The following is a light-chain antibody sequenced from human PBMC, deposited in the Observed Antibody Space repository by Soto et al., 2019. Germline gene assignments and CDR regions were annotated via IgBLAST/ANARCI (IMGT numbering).Light chain of an antibody. V-gene: IGKV3-20*01. CDR3: QQYGSSPRT. CDR1: QSVSSNY. Sequence: EIVLTQSPGTLSLSPGERATFSCRASQSVSSNYLAWYQQKPGQAPRLLIYGASTRATGIPARFSGSGSGTEFTLTISSLQSEDFAVYYCQQYGSSPRTFGQGTKVDIK. J-gene: IGKJ1*01. CDR2: GAS.